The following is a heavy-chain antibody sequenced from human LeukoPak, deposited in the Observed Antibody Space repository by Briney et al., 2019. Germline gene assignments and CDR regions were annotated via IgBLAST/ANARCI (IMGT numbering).Heavy chain of an antibody. CDR2: INHSGST. J-gene: IGHJ4*02. Sequence: SETLSLTCTVSGGSIGSYYWSWIRQPPGKGLEWIGEINHSGSTNYNPSLKSRVTISVDTSKNQFSLKLSSVTAADTAVYYCARGRGAFRYWGQGTLVTVSS. V-gene: IGHV4-34*01. CDR3: ARGRGAFRY. CDR1: GGSIGSYY. D-gene: IGHD3-10*01.